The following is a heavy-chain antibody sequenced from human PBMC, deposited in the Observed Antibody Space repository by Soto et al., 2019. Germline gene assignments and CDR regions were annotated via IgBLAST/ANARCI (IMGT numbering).Heavy chain of an antibody. CDR2: ISGSGGST. CDR1: GYTFSRYA. CDR3: AKDPGKYYYDSSGYPSWAFDI. V-gene: IGHV3-23*01. D-gene: IGHD3-22*01. Sequence: GGSLSLACTASGYTFSRYAMSWVRQTKGKGLEWVSAISGSGGSTYYADSVKGRFTISRDNSKNTLYLQMNSLRAEDTAVYYCAKDPGKYYYDSSGYPSWAFDIWGQGTMVTVSS. J-gene: IGHJ3*02.